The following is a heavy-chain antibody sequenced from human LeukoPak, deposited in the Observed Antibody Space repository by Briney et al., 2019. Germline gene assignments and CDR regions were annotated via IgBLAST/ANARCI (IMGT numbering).Heavy chain of an antibody. CDR2: FDPEDGET. J-gene: IGHJ4*02. Sequence: EASVKVSCKVSGYTLTELSMHWVRQAPGKGLEWMGGFDPEDGETIYAQKFQGRVTMTEDTSTNTVYMELSSLRSEDTAVYYCATAPAKIYCSSTSCYGVYYFDYWGQGTLVTVSS. CDR1: GYTLTELS. V-gene: IGHV1-24*01. CDR3: ATAPAKIYCSSTSCYGVYYFDY. D-gene: IGHD2-2*01.